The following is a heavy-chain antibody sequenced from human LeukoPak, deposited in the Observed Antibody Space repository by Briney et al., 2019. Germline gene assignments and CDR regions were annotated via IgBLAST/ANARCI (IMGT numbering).Heavy chain of an antibody. CDR1: GYTFTSYY. J-gene: IGHJ4*02. Sequence: ASVKVSCKASGYTFTSYYMHWVRQAPGQGLEWMGIINPSGGSTSYAQKFQGRVTITADESTSTAYMELSSLRSEDTAVYYCASGSYYYDSSGYYYTGPFDYWGQGTLVTVSS. V-gene: IGHV1-46*01. D-gene: IGHD3-22*01. CDR2: INPSGGST. CDR3: ASGSYYYDSSGYYYTGPFDY.